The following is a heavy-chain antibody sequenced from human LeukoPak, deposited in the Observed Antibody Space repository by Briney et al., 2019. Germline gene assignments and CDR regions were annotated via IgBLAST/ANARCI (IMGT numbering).Heavy chain of an antibody. CDR1: GYTFARHY. D-gene: IGHD2-8*01. V-gene: IGHV1-46*01. CDR3: ARDGLYCTNGVCSSDI. J-gene: IGHJ3*02. CDR2: INPSSGGT. Sequence: ASVKVSCKASGYTFARHYMNWVRQAPGQGLEWMGKINPSSGGTGCAQKFQGRVTMTRDTSTSTVYMELTSLRSEDTAVYYCARDGLYCTNGVCSSDIWGQGTLVTVSS.